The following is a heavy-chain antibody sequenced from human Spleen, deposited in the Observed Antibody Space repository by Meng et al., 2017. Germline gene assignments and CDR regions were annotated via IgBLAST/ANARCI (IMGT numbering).Heavy chain of an antibody. CDR3: AREEYFDWLPYYYYGMDV. Sequence: GGSLRLSCAASGFTFSSYSMNWVRQAPGKGLEWVSSISSSSSYIYYADSVKGRFTISRDNAKNSLYLQMNSLRAEDTAVYYCAREEYFDWLPYYYYGMDVWGQGTTVTGSS. V-gene: IGHV3-21*01. CDR2: ISSSSSYI. J-gene: IGHJ6*02. D-gene: IGHD3-9*01. CDR1: GFTFSSYS.